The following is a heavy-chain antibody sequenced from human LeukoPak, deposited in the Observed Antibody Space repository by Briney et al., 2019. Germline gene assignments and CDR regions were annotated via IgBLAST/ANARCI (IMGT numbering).Heavy chain of an antibody. D-gene: IGHD2-2*02. Sequence: PGGSLRLSCAASGFTFSSYAMSWVRQAPGKGLEWVSAISGSGGSTYYADSVKGRFTISRDNSKNTLYLQMNSLRAEDTAVYYCARDGSFCSSTSCSTDNWFDPWGQGTLVTVSS. CDR1: GFTFSSYA. J-gene: IGHJ5*02. V-gene: IGHV3-23*01. CDR3: ARDGSFCSSTSCSTDNWFDP. CDR2: ISGSGGST.